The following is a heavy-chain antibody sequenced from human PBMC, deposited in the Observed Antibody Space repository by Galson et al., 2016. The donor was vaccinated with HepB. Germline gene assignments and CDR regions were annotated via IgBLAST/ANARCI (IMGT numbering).Heavy chain of an antibody. J-gene: IGHJ4*02. Sequence: SLRLSCAASGLNVSSYNMHWVRQAPGKGLEWISFMSSSSSAIFYPDSVKGRFTSSRDNGKNSLYLQINSLRDEDTAVYYCASPGGWFRNWGQGTLVTVSS. CDR3: ASPGGWFRN. D-gene: IGHD6-19*01. V-gene: IGHV3-48*02. CDR1: GLNVSSYN. CDR2: MSSSSSAI.